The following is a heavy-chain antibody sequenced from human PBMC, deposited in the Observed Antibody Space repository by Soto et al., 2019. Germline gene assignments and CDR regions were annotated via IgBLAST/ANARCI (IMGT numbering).Heavy chain of an antibody. J-gene: IGHJ4*02. CDR2: FDPEDGET. CDR1: GYTLTELS. Sequence: GASVKVSCKVSGYTLTELSMHWVRQAPGKGLEWMGGFDPEDGETIYAQKFQGRVTMTEDTSTDTAYMELSSLRSEDTAVYYCATGRPNRSLRWLLDFDYWGQGTLVTVSS. CDR3: ATGRPNRSLRWLLDFDY. D-gene: IGHD4-17*01. V-gene: IGHV1-24*01.